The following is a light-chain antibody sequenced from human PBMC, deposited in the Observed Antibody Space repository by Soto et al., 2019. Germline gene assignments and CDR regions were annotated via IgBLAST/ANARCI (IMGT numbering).Light chain of an antibody. J-gene: IGKJ4*01. V-gene: IGKV3-15*01. Sequence: ETVMTQSPATLSVSPGERATLSCRASQSVGTSLAWYQQKPSQAPRVLMYGASSRATGVPGRFSGSGSATEFTLTISSLQSEDFAVYYCQQYYSWPLTFGGGTKVEI. CDR1: QSVGTS. CDR2: GAS. CDR3: QQYYSWPLT.